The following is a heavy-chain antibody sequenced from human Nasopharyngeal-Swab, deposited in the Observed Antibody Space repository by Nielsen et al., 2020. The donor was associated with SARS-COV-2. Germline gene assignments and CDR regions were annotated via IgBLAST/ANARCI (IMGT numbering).Heavy chain of an antibody. Sequence: GESLKISCTASGFTFNSHGMHWVRQAPGKGLEWVAVISFDGSKKYYADSVKGRFTISRDSSKNTLYLQMNSLRAEDTAVYYCARDTSVDIVLLYYGMDVWGQGTTFTVSS. CDR2: ISFDGSKK. V-gene: IGHV3-30*03. CDR1: GFTFNSHG. CDR3: ARDTSVDIVLLYYGMDV. J-gene: IGHJ6*02. D-gene: IGHD5-12*01.